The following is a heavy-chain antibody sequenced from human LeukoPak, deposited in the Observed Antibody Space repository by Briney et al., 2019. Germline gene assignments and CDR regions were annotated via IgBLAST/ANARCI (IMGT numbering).Heavy chain of an antibody. J-gene: IGHJ4*02. V-gene: IGHV3-33*01. CDR1: GFTFSSYG. Sequence: GSLRLSCAASGFTFSSYGMHWVRQALGKGLEWVAVIWYDGSNKYYADSVKGRFTISRDNSKNTLYLQMNSLRAEDTAVYYCAREAMYVYYDSSGIDYWGQGTLVTVSS. D-gene: IGHD3-22*01. CDR3: AREAMYVYYDSSGIDY. CDR2: IWYDGSNK.